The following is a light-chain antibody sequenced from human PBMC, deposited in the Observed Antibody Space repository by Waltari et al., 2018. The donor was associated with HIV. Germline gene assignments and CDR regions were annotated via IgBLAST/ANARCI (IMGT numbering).Light chain of an antibody. CDR1: QAISTY. J-gene: IGKJ3*01. CDR2: SAY. V-gene: IGKV1-39*01. Sequence: DIQMTQSPSSLSASLGDSVVITCRASQAISTYLNWYQQKSGKAPFLLVYSAYKLQPGAPSRFRGAGSGKDFSLSISGLQTEDFATYFCQQSYGFPFNFGPGT. CDR3: QQSYGFPFN.